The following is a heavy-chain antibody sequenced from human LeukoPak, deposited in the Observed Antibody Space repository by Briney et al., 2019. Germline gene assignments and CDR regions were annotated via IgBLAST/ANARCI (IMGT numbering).Heavy chain of an antibody. V-gene: IGHV4-34*01. CDR3: ARFTYGSFDP. J-gene: IGHJ5*02. CDR2: INHSGST. Sequence: SETLSLTCAVYGGSFSGYYWSWIRQPPGKGLEWIGEINHSGSTNYNPSLKSRVTISVDTSKNQFSLKLSSVTAADTAVYYCARFTYGSFDPWGQGTLVTVSS. CDR1: GGSFSGYY. D-gene: IGHD3-10*01.